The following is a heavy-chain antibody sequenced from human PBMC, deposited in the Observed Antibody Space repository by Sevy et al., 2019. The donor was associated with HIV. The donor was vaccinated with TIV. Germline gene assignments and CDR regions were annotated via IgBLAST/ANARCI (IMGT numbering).Heavy chain of an antibody. CDR3: ARNAGLDS. Sequence: GGSLRLSCAASGFNFDNYGMHWVRQTPGKGLEWVAVIWSDGSNIFYADSVEGRFTISRDNSKKMLYLPMNSLRAEDTAVYYCARNAGLDSWGQGTLVTVSS. CDR1: GFNFDNYG. CDR2: IWSDGSNI. V-gene: IGHV3-33*08. J-gene: IGHJ4*02.